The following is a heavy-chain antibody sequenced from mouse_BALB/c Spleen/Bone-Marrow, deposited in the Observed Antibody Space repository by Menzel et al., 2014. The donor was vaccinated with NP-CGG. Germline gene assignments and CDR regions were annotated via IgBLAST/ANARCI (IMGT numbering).Heavy chain of an antibody. V-gene: IGHV3-2*02. J-gene: IGHJ2*01. D-gene: IGHD2-4*01. CDR2: ISYSGST. CDR3: ARYDYDVGYFDY. CDR1: GYSITSDYA. Sequence: EVKLMESGPGLVKPSQFLSLTCTVTGYSITSDYAWNWIRQFPGNKLEWMGYISYSGSTSYNPSLKSRISVTRDTSKNQFFLQLNSVTTEDTATYYCARYDYDVGYFDYWGPGPTLTVSS.